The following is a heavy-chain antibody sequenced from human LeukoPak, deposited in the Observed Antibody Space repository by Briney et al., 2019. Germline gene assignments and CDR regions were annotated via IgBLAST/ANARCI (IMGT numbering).Heavy chain of an antibody. V-gene: IGHV4-34*01. D-gene: IGHD2/OR15-2a*01. J-gene: IGHJ4*02. CDR3: ARGHPNIPYVY. CDR2: INHSGST. Sequence: SETLSLTCAVYGGSFSGYYWSWIRQPPGKGLEWIGEINHSGSTNYNPSLKSRVTISVDTSKNQFSLKLSSVTAADTAVYYCARGHPNIPYVYWGQGTLLTVSS. CDR1: GGSFSGYY.